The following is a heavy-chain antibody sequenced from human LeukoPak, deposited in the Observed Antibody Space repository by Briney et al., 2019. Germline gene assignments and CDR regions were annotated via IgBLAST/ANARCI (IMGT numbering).Heavy chain of an antibody. D-gene: IGHD3-10*01. CDR3: ARVGIFGSGSYYGDY. V-gene: IGHV4-39*07. CDR2: IYYSGST. Sequence: SETLSLTCTVSGGSISSSSYYWGWIRQPPGKGLEWIGSIYYSGSTYYNPSLKSRVTISVDTSKNQFSLKLSSLTAADTAVYYCARVGIFGSGSYYGDYWGQGTLVTVSS. J-gene: IGHJ4*02. CDR1: GGSISSSSYY.